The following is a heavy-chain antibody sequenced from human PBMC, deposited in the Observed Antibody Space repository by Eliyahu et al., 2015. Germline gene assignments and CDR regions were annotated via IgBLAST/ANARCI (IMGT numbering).Heavy chain of an antibody. V-gene: IGHV5-51*01. J-gene: IGHJ2*01. CDR1: GYSFTSYW. CDR2: XYPGDSDT. D-gene: IGHD1-20*01. CDR3: ALITGDWYFDL. Sequence: EVQLVQSGAAVKXPGXSLKISXXGSGYSFTSYWXGWVXQMPGKGLEWMGIXYPGDSDTRYSPSFQGQVTISADKSISTAYLQWSSLKASDTAMYYCALITGDWYFDLWGRGTLVTVSS.